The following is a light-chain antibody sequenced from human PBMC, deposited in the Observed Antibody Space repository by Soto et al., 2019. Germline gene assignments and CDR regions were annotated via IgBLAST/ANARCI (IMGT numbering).Light chain of an antibody. V-gene: IGKV3-20*01. CDR3: QQYGSSLFT. CDR2: GAS. J-gene: IGKJ3*01. CDR1: QSVSSSY. Sequence: EIVLTQSPGTLSLSPGERATLSCRASQSVSSSYLAWYQQKPGQAPRLLIYGASSRATGIPDRFSGSGSGTGFTLTISRLEPEDFAVYYCQQYGSSLFTFGPGTKVAIK.